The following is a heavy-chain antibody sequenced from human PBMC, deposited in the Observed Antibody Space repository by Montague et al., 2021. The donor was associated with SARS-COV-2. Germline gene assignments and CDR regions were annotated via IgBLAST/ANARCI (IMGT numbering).Heavy chain of an antibody. D-gene: IGHD5-24*01. J-gene: IGHJ4*02. CDR3: ARVFPRWLQFDPYFDD. CDR1: GGPISGNY. Sequence: SETLSLTCTVSGGPISGNYWSWIWKPPAPGLEWDGNIYYNWSTXSXPTXXXRXSISVYTYKNQFSLKLSSVTAADTAVYYCARVFPRWLQFDPYFDDWGQGTLVTVSS. CDR2: IYYNWST. V-gene: IGHV4-59*01.